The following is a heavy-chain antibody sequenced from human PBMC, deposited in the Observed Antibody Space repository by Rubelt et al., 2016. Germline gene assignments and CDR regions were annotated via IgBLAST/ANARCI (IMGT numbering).Heavy chain of an antibody. CDR2: IYHSGST. CDR1: GGSFSGYY. CDR3: ARATSVTATPYFDY. D-gene: IGHD2-21*02. Sequence: QVQLQQWGAGLLKPSETLSLTCAVYGGSFSGYYWSWIRQPPGKGLEWIGEIYHSGSTNYNPSLKRRINLSVDRAKNQVSLRLSSVAAADTAVYYCARATSVTATPYFDYWGQGTLVTVSS. J-gene: IGHJ4*02. V-gene: IGHV4-34*01.